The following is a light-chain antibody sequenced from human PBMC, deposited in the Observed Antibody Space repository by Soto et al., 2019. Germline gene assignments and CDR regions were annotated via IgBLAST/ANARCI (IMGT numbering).Light chain of an antibody. V-gene: IGLV2-14*03. CDR1: SSDVGGYNF. Sequence: QSVLTQPASVSGSPGQSITISCTGTSSDVGGYNFVSWYQQHPGKAPKLMIYDVNNRPPGVSNRFSGSKSGNTASLTISGLQAEDEADYYCSSYTSSSTYVFGTGTKAPS. CDR2: DVN. CDR3: SSYTSSSTYV. J-gene: IGLJ1*01.